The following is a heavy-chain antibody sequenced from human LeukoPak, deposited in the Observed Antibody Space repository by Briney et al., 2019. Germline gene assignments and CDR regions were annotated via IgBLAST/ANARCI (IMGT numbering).Heavy chain of an antibody. V-gene: IGHV3-74*01. CDR1: GFTFNNHW. CDR3: VRAPGDGYNWDFDY. Sequence: PGGSLRLSCAASGFTFNNHWMHWVRQAPGKGLVWVSRIDSDGSGTSYADSVKGRFTISRDYVKNTLYLQMDSLRIEDTAVYYCVRAPGDGYNWDFDYWGQGILVTVTS. J-gene: IGHJ4*02. D-gene: IGHD5-24*01. CDR2: IDSDGSGT.